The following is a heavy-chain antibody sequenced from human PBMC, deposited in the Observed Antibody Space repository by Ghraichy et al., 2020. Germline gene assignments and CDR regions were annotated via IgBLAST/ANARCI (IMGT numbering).Heavy chain of an antibody. CDR1: GYTFTSYD. CDR3: ARGRSPTVTIYYYYYGMDV. V-gene: IGHV1-8*01. Sequence: ASVKVSCKASGYTFTSYDINWVRQATGQGLEWMGWMNPNSGNTGYAQKFQGRVTMTRSTSISTAYMELSSLRSEDTAVYYCARGRSPTVTIYYYYYGMDVWGQGTTVTVSS. J-gene: IGHJ6*02. D-gene: IGHD4-17*01. CDR2: MNPNSGNT.